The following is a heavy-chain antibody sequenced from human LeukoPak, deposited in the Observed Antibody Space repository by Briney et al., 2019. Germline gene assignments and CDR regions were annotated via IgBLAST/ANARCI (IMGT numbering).Heavy chain of an antibody. CDR3: ARLNGSSWYYYYYGMDV. D-gene: IGHD6-13*01. Sequence: PGGSLRLSCAASGFTFSSYSMNWVRQAPGKGLEWVSYISSGSSTIYYADSVKGRFTISRDNARNSLYLQMNSLRAEDTAVYYCARLNGSSWYYYYYGMDVWGQGTTVTVSS. J-gene: IGHJ6*02. CDR1: GFTFSSYS. CDR2: ISSGSSTI. V-gene: IGHV3-48*01.